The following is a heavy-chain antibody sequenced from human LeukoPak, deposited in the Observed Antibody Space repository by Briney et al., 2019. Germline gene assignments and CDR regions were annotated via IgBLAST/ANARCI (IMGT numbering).Heavy chain of an antibody. V-gene: IGHV1-2*02. J-gene: IGHJ4*02. CDR1: GYTFTGYY. CDR2: INPNSGGT. Sequence: ASVTVSCKASGYTFTGYYMHWVRQAPGQGLEWMGWINPNSGGTNYAQKFQGRVTMTRDTSISTAYMELSRLRSDDTAVYYCARVFTFYGDYRYYFDYWGQGTLVTVSS. D-gene: IGHD4-17*01. CDR3: ARVFTFYGDYRYYFDY.